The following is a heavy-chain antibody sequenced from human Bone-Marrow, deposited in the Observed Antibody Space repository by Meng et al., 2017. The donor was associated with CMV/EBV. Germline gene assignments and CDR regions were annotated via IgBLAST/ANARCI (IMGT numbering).Heavy chain of an antibody. J-gene: IGHJ6*02. CDR1: GYTFTGYY. D-gene: IGHD2-2*01. CDR2: IIPILGIA. CDR3: ARRGEDVVPANNHYYSGMAV. V-gene: IGHV1-69*10. Sequence: SVKDFCKASGYTFTGYYMHWVRQAPPQGLEWMGGIIPILGIANYAQKFQGRVTTTADNSTSTAYMRLSSLSSEDTAVYYCARRGEDVVPANNHYYSGMAVWGQGTMVTGSS.